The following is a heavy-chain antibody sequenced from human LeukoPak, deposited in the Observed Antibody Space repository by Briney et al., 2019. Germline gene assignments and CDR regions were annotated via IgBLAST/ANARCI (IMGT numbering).Heavy chain of an antibody. V-gene: IGHV4-34*01. CDR1: GGSFSAYY. CDR3: ARGPTISETGYFDY. D-gene: IGHD1-1*01. Sequence: PSETLSLTCAVYGGSFSAYYWSWIRQSPGKGLQWIAEVNHRGDTNYNPSVTCRVTISVDTSKHQFSLKVTSLTAADTAVYFCARGPTISETGYFDYWGQGTLVTVSS. J-gene: IGHJ4*03. CDR2: VNHRGDT.